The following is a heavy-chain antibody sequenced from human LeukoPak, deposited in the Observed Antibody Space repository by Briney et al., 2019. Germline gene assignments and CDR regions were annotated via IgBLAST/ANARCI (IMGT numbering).Heavy chain of an antibody. CDR1: GGSISGYY. D-gene: IGHD6-13*01. Sequence: SETLSLTCTVSGGSISGYYWSWIRQPPGKGLEWIGYIYYSGSTNYNPSLKSRVTISVDTSKNQFSLKLSSVTAADTAVYYCARDLRKGGYDYWGQGTLVTVSS. J-gene: IGHJ4*02. CDR3: ARDLRKGGYDY. CDR2: IYYSGST. V-gene: IGHV4-59*01.